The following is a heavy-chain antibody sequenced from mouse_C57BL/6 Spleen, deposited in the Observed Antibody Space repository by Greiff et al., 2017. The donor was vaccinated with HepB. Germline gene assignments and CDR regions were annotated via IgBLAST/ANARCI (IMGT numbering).Heavy chain of an antibody. CDR2: IHPNSGST. Sequence: VKLQQPGAELVKPGASVKLSCKASGYTFTSYWMHWVKQRPGQGLEWIGMIHPNSGSTNYNEKFKSKATLTVDKSSSTAYMQLSSLTSEDSAVYYCARSIYDGYPFAYWGQGTLVTVSA. V-gene: IGHV1-64*01. CDR1: GYTFTSYW. CDR3: ARSIYDGYPFAY. D-gene: IGHD2-3*01. J-gene: IGHJ3*01.